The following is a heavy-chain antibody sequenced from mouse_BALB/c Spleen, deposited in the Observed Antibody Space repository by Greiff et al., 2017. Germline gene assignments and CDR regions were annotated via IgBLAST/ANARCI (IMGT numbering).Heavy chain of an antibody. J-gene: IGHJ4*01. CDR3: AREGDLDAMDY. CDR2: INPGSGGT. Sequence: QVQLQQSGAELVRPGTSVKVSCKASGYAFTNYLIEWVKQRPGQGLEWIGVINPGSGGTNYNEKFKGKATLTADKSSSTAYMQLSSLTSDDSAVYFCAREGDLDAMDYWGQGTSVTVSS. V-gene: IGHV1-54*01. CDR1: GYAFTNYL. D-gene: IGHD3-3*01.